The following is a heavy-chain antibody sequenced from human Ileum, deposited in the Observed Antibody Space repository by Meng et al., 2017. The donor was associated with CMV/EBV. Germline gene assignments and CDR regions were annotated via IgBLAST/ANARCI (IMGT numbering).Heavy chain of an antibody. Sequence: QLQLQESGPGLVKPSGTLSSICSVSSGSITSDGHYWGWIRQPPGKGLEWIGSIYYTGATFYNPSLKSRITVSIDTSKNQFSLNLRSMTAADTAVYYCTKDRGNYIVDFWGQGTLVTVSS. D-gene: IGHD1-26*01. CDR1: SGSITSDGHY. V-gene: IGHV4-39*07. CDR2: IYYTGAT. CDR3: TKDRGNYIVDF. J-gene: IGHJ4*02.